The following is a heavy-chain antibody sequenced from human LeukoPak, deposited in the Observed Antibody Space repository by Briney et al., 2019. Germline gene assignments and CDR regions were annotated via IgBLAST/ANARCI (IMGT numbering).Heavy chain of an antibody. V-gene: IGHV3-13*01. CDR1: GFTFSNYD. Sequence: GGSLRLSCAASGFTFSNYDIHWVRQATGKGLEWVSSIGSADDTHYRGSVQGRFTISRDNAKNSLYLQMNSLRAGDTAVYYCARGTWTYYMDVWGKGTTVTLSS. D-gene: IGHD3/OR15-3a*01. CDR3: ARGTWTYYMDV. CDR2: IGSADDT. J-gene: IGHJ6*03.